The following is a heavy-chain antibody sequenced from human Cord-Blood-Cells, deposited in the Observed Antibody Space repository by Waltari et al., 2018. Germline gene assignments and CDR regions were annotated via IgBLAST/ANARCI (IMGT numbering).Heavy chain of an antibody. D-gene: IGHD7-27*01. Sequence: QVQLQQWGAGLLKPSETLSLTCAVYGGSFSGYYWSWIRQPPGKGLEWIGEINHSGSTNYNPSVKSRVTISVDTSKNQFSLKLSSVTAADTAVYYCARHPPLTGFDYWGQGTLVTVSS. CDR2: INHSGST. CDR3: ARHPPLTGFDY. CDR1: GGSFSGYY. J-gene: IGHJ4*02. V-gene: IGHV4-34*01.